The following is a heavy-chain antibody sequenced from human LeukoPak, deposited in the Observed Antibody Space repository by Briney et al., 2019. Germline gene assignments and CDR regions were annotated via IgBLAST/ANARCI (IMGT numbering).Heavy chain of an antibody. Sequence: GSLRLFCATSGFTVSNNYMSWVRQASGEGLEWVSDIYSGGSSYYADSVKDRFTISRDNSKNTLYLQMNSLRAEDTAVYYCALEGDFWGGYLDYWGQGTLVTVSS. CDR2: IYSGGSS. CDR3: ALEGDFWGGYLDY. J-gene: IGHJ4*02. CDR1: GFTVSNNY. V-gene: IGHV3-53*01. D-gene: IGHD3-3*01.